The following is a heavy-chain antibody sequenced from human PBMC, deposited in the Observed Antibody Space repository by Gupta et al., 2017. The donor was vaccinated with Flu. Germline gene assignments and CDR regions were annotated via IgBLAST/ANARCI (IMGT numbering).Heavy chain of an antibody. CDR3: ARLHGSSGNYYFDY. CDR1: GFTFSSYS. Sequence: EVQLVESGGGLVKPGGSLRLSCAASGFTFSSYSMNWVRQAPGKGLEWVSSISSSSSYIYYADSVKGRFTISRDNAKNSLYLQMNSLRAEDTAVYYCARLHGSSGNYYFDYWGQGTLVTVSS. D-gene: IGHD3-10*01. V-gene: IGHV3-21*01. CDR2: ISSSSSYI. J-gene: IGHJ4*02.